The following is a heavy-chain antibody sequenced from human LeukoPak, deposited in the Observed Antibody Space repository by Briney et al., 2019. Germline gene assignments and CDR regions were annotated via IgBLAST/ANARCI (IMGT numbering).Heavy chain of an antibody. CDR2: ISWNSGSI. V-gene: IGHV3-9*03. D-gene: IGHD2-2*01. J-gene: IGHJ4*02. CDR1: GFTFSNYA. Sequence: GGSLRLSCAASGFTFSNYAMHWVRQAPGKGLEWVSGISWNSGSIGYADSVKGRFTISRDNAKNSLYLQMNSLRAEDMALYYCAKGYQLLSTPTFDYWGQGTLVTVSS. CDR3: AKGYQLLSTPTFDY.